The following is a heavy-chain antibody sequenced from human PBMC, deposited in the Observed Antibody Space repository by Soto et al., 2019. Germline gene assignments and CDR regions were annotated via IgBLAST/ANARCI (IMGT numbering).Heavy chain of an antibody. J-gene: IGHJ4*02. CDR1: GGSFSGYY. CDR3: ARPAIAAAVSAFDY. D-gene: IGHD6-13*01. CDR2: INHSGST. Sequence: QVQLQQWGAGLLKPSETLSLTCAVYGGSFSGYYWSWIRQPPGKGLEWIGEINHSGSTNYNPSLKSRVTISVDATKKQSSLKLSSVTAADTAGYYCARPAIAAAVSAFDYWGQGTLVTVSS. V-gene: IGHV4-34*01.